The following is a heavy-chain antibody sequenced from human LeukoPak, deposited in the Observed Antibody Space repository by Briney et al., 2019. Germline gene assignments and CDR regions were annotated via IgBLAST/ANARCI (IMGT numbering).Heavy chain of an antibody. V-gene: IGHV3-11*04. D-gene: IGHD6-6*01. CDR1: GFTFRDYY. J-gene: IGHJ4*02. CDR3: ARAGDRVAARPFDY. Sequence: GGSLRLSCAASGFTFRDYYMTWIRQAPGKGLEWVSYISNTGNTIYYAASVKGRFTISRDNAKNSLYLHMTSLSAEDTAVYYCARAGDRVAARPFDYWGQGTLVTVSS. CDR2: ISNTGNTI.